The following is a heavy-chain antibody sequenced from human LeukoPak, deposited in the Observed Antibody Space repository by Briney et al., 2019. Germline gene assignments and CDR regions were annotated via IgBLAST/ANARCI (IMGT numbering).Heavy chain of an antibody. CDR3: ARSNSGSYRELDY. CDR1: GGSINSGSYF. D-gene: IGHD1-26*01. J-gene: IGHJ4*02. Sequence: PSQTLSLTCTVSGGSINSGSYFWSWIRQPAGKGLEWIGRIYTSGITNYNSSLMSRAIISIDTSKNQFSLKLSSVTAADTAVYYCARSNSGSYRELDYWGQGALVTVSS. CDR2: IYTSGIT. V-gene: IGHV4-61*02.